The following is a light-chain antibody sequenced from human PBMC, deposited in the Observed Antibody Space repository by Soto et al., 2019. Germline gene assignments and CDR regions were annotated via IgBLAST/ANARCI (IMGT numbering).Light chain of an antibody. Sequence: ALTQPASVSGSPGQSITISCTGTSSDVGGYNFVSWYQHHPGKAPKLMIYDVNSRPSGVSNRFSGSKSVNTASLTISGLQTEDEDDYYCSSYTTGSTLVFGTGTKVTVL. V-gene: IGLV2-14*03. CDR3: SSYTTGSTLV. J-gene: IGLJ1*01. CDR1: SSDVGGYNF. CDR2: DVN.